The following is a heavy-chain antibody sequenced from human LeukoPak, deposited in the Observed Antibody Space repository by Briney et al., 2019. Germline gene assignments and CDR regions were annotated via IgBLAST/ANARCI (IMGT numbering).Heavy chain of an antibody. D-gene: IGHD4-17*01. Sequence: GGSLRLSCAASGFTFDDYGMSWVRQAPGKGLEWVSGINWNGGSTGYADSVKGRFTISRDNAKNSLYLQMNSLRAEDTAVYYCAREQGDDGDYPNWFDPWGHGTLVTVSP. V-gene: IGHV3-20*04. CDR2: INWNGGST. CDR3: AREQGDDGDYPNWFDP. CDR1: GFTFDDYG. J-gene: IGHJ5*02.